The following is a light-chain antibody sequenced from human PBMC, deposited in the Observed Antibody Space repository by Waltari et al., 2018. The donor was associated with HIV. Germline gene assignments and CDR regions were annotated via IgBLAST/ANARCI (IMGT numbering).Light chain of an antibody. CDR1: QDINNY. CDR3: QQYEDLIT. Sequence: IQMTQSPSSLSASVGATVTITCQASQDINNYLNWYQQKPGKAPQRLIYDASNLQTGVPSRFSGSGSGTDFTFTISSLQPEDMATYYCQQYEDLITFGQGTRLE. V-gene: IGKV1-33*01. CDR2: DAS. J-gene: IGKJ5*01.